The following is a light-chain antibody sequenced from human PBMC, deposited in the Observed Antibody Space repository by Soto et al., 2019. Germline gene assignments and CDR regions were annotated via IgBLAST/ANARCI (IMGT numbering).Light chain of an antibody. V-gene: IGLV4-69*01. CDR2: LNSDGSH. Sequence: QLVLTQSPSASASLGASVKLTCTLSSGHSSYAIAWHQQQPEKGPRYLMKLNSDGSHSKGDGIPDRFSGSSSGAERYLTISSLQSEDEADYYCQTWGTGGVWVFGGGTKVTVL. CDR3: QTWGTGGVWV. J-gene: IGLJ3*02. CDR1: SGHSSYA.